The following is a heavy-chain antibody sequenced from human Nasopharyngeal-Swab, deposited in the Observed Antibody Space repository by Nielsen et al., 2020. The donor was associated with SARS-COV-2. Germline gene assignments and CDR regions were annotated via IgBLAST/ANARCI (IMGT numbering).Heavy chain of an antibody. CDR2: IYHSGST. D-gene: IGHD3/OR15-3a*01. CDR3: ASVLDLGILDY. J-gene: IGHJ4*02. V-gene: IGHV4-30-2*01. Sequence: WIRQPPGKGLEWIGYIYHSGSTYYNPSLKSRVTISVDRSKNRFSLKLSSVTAADTAVYYCASVLDLGILDYWGQGTLVTVSS.